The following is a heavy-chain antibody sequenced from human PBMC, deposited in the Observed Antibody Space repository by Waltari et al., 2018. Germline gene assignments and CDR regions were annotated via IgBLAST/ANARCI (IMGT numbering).Heavy chain of an antibody. J-gene: IGHJ6*02. CDR2: IYHSGST. V-gene: IGHV4-38-2*02. CDR1: GYSISSGYY. D-gene: IGHD3-16*01. CDR3: VRDGGRLTNYGMDV. Sequence: QVQLQESGPGLVKPSETLSLTCAVSGYSISSGYYWGWIRQPPGKGLEWIGSIYHSGSTYYNPSLKSRVTISVDTSKNQFSLKLSSVTAADTAVYYCVRDGGRLTNYGMDVWGQGTTVTVSS.